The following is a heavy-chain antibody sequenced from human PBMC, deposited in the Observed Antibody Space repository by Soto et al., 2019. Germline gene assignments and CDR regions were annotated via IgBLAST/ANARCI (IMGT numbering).Heavy chain of an antibody. CDR1: GFTFSSYA. V-gene: IGHV3-30-3*01. J-gene: IGHJ6*02. D-gene: IGHD1-26*01. CDR3: ARGGIVGANYYYYGMDV. CDR2: ISYDGSNK. Sequence: GGSLRLSCAASGFTFSSYAMHWVCQAPGKGLEWVAVISYDGSNKYYADSVKGRFTISRDNSKNTLYLQMNSLRAEDTAVYYCARGGIVGANYYYYGMDVWGQGTTVTISS.